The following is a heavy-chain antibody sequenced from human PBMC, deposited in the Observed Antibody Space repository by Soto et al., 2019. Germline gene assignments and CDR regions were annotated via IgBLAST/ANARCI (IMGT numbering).Heavy chain of an antibody. J-gene: IGHJ4*02. CDR3: AKDRRGTYYDILTGYYYFDY. D-gene: IGHD3-9*01. Sequence: GGSLRLSCAASGFTFSSYAMSWVRQAPGKGLEWVSAISGSGGSTYYADSVKGRFTISRDNSKNTLYLQMNSLRAEDTAVYYCAKDRRGTYYDILTGYYYFDYWGQGTLVTVSS. V-gene: IGHV3-23*01. CDR1: GFTFSSYA. CDR2: ISGSGGST.